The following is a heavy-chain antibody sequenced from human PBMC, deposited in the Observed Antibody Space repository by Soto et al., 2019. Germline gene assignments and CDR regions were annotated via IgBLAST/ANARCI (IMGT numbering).Heavy chain of an antibody. D-gene: IGHD2-15*01. V-gene: IGHV4-4*02. CDR2: IYHTGST. Sequence: SETLSLTCTVSGTSISSTFWWTWVRQPQGKGLEWIGEIYHTGSTKYNPSLKSRVTISVDKANNQFSLELRTVTVADTAVYYCATLPPRIVVVKTELPTWGQGTLVTVSS. CDR1: GTSISSTFW. CDR3: ATLPPRIVVVKTELPT. J-gene: IGHJ4*02.